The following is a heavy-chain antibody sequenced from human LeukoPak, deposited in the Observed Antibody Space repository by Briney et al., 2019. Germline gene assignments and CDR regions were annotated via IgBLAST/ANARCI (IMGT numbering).Heavy chain of an antibody. V-gene: IGHV3-7*01. CDR1: GFALSDYW. CDR2: INEDGGAK. D-gene: IGHD2-21*02. CDR3: ARGDSGDWAL. J-gene: IGHJ4*02. Sequence: GGSLRLSCAASGFALSDYWMTWVRQAPGKGLEWVADINEDGGAKHYVDSVKGRFTISRDNAKNSLYLQMNSLRAEDTAVYYCARGDSGDWALGGQGTLVTVSS.